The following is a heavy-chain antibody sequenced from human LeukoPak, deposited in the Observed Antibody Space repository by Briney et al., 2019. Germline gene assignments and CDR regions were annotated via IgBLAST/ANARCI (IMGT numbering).Heavy chain of an antibody. J-gene: IGHJ4*02. CDR2: INANSGGT. D-gene: IGHD6-13*01. CDR3: ARGGSSWYREFDY. CDR1: GYTFTGYY. Sequence: ASVKVSCKASGYTFTGYYMHWVRQAPGQGLEWMGWINANSGGTNAAQKFQGRVTMSRDTSISTAYMELSRLRSDDTGVYYCARGGSSWYREFDYWGQGTLVTVSS. V-gene: IGHV1-2*02.